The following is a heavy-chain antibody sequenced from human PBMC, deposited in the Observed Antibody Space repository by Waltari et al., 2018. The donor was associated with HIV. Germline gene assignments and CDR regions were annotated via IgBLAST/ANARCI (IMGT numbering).Heavy chain of an antibody. CDR2: IYWNDDK. CDR3: ARAAGQQLAFDY. CDR1: GFSLSTSGVG. V-gene: IGHV2-5*01. J-gene: IGHJ4*02. Sequence: QITLKESGPTLVKPTQTLTLTCTFSGFSLSTSGVGVGWIRQPPGKALEWLALIYWNDDKRYSPSLKSRLTITKDTSKNQVVLTMTNMDPVDTATYYCARAAGQQLAFDYWGQGTLVTVSS. D-gene: IGHD6-13*01.